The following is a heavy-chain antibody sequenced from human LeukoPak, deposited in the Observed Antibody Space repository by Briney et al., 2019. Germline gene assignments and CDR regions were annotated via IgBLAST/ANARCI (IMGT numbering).Heavy chain of an antibody. J-gene: IGHJ4*02. CDR1: GFTVSTNY. CDR2: IYTDGST. V-gene: IGHV3-66*01. CDR3: ARLTVSGQLDY. Sequence: GGSLRLSCAASGFTVSTNYMIWVRPAPGKGLEWVSVIYTDGSTYYADSVKGRFIISRDISKNTLHLQMNSLRVEDTAVYYCARLTVSGQLDYWGQGTLVTVSS. D-gene: IGHD6-19*01.